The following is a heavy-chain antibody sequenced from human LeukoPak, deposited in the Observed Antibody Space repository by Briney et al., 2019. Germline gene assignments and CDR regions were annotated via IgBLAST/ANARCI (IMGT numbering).Heavy chain of an antibody. Sequence: ASETLSLTCTVSGGSISSYYWSWIRQPPGKGLEWLGYIYYSGTTNYNPSLKSRVALSVDKSKNHLSLKLSSVTAADTAVYYCARGAVVGWFDPWGQGTLVTVSS. V-gene: IGHV4-59*01. CDR1: GGSISSYY. J-gene: IGHJ5*02. CDR3: ARGAVVGWFDP. CDR2: IYYSGTT.